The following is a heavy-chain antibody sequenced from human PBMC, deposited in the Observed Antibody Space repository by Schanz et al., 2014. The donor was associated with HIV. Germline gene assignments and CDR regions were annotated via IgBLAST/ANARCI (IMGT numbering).Heavy chain of an antibody. J-gene: IGHJ4*02. D-gene: IGHD1-26*01. Sequence: EVQLLESGGGLAQPGGSLTLSCAASGFTFTNHALSWVRQAPGRGLEWVSTVIGSGVRTIYADSEKGRFTISRDNSKNTLSLHMNSLRVEDTAVYYCAKAKGSYSATTFYFDFWGQGTLVTVSS. V-gene: IGHV3-23*01. CDR1: GFTFTNHA. CDR2: VIGSGVRT. CDR3: AKAKGSYSATTFYFDF.